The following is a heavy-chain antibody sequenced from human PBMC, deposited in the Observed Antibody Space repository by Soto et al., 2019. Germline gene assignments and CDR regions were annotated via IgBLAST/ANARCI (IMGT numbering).Heavy chain of an antibody. CDR2: TSYDGSNN. D-gene: IGHD3-16*01. J-gene: IGHJ4*02. CDR3: AGWGTRGEVDV. CDR1: GFTFRSYA. V-gene: IGHV3-30*03. Sequence: QVHLVESGGGVVQPGTSLRLSCVASGFTFRSYAIHWVRQAPGKGLEWVALTSYDGSNNFYGDSVKGRFTISRHNSRNTVVLHIASLRFEDTAFYWCAGWGTRGEVDVWGEGTLVSVSS.